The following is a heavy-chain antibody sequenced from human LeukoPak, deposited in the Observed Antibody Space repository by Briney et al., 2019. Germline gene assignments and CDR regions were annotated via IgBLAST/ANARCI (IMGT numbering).Heavy chain of an antibody. Sequence: PGGSPRLSCAASGFTFDDYAMHWVRQAPGKGLEWVSGISWNSGSIGYADSVKGRFTISRDNAKNSLYLQMNSLRAEDTALYYCAKDRVAVAGTPWFDPWGQGTLVTVSS. CDR2: ISWNSGSI. CDR1: GFTFDDYA. J-gene: IGHJ5*02. V-gene: IGHV3-9*01. D-gene: IGHD6-19*01. CDR3: AKDRVAVAGTPWFDP.